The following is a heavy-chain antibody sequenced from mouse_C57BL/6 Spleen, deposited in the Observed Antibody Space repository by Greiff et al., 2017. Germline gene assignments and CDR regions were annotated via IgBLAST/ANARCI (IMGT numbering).Heavy chain of an antibody. CDR2: IDPEDGDT. V-gene: IGHV14-1*01. J-gene: IGHJ4*01. CDR1: GFNIKDYY. Sequence: EVQLQQSGAELVRPGASVKLSCTASGFNIKDYYMHWVKQRPEQGLEWIGRIDPEDGDTEYAPKFQGKATMTADTSANTAYLQLSSLTSEDTAVYYCTTVSIYDGYYYAMDYWGQGTSVTVSS. D-gene: IGHD2-3*01. CDR3: TTVSIYDGYYYAMDY.